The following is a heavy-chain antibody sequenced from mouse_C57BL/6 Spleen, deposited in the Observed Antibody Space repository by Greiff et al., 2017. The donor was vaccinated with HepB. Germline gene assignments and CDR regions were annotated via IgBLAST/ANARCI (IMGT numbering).Heavy chain of an antibody. J-gene: IGHJ2*01. CDR2: IHPNSGST. D-gene: IGHD1-1*01. CDR3: ARRMNYYGSSLYFDY. Sequence: VQLQQSGAELVKPGASVKLSCKASGYTFTSYWMHWVKQRPGQGLEWIGMIHPNSGSTNYNEKFKSKATLTVDKSSSTAYMQLSSLTSEDSAVYYCARRMNYYGSSLYFDYWGQGTTLTVSS. V-gene: IGHV1-64*01. CDR1: GYTFTSYW.